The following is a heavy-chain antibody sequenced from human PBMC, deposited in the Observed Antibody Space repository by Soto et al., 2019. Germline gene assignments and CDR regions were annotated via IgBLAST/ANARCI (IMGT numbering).Heavy chain of an antibody. CDR3: ARAYGGNPALFDP. CDR1: GFTVSRDY. D-gene: IGHD4-17*01. J-gene: IGHJ5*02. Sequence: EVQLVESGGGLIQPGGSLRLSCAASGFTVSRDYMRWVRQAPVKGLEWVSVIYTGGSTYYADSVKGRFTFSRDNSQNPLYLPMNSLRADDTAVYYFARAYGGNPALFDPWGQGALVTVSS. CDR2: IYTGGST. V-gene: IGHV3-53*01.